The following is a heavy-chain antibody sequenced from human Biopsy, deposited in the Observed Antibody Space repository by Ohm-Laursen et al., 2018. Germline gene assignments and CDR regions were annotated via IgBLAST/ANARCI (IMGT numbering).Heavy chain of an antibody. CDR3: AREAIGYQLPCDD. CDR2: IIPILRTT. Sequence: ASVKVSCKASGDTFNRYGLTWVRQAPGQGLEWMGRIIPILRTTAYAQTFLGRVTITADSPTSTVDMELTSLTSDDTAVYFCAREAIGYQLPCDDWGQGTLVTVSS. CDR1: GDTFNRYG. V-gene: IGHV1-69*11. D-gene: IGHD2-2*01. J-gene: IGHJ4*02.